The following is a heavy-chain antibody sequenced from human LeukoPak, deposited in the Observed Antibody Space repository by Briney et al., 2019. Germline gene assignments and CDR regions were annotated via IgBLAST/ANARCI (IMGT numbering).Heavy chain of an antibody. CDR1: GFTFSSYG. CDR3: AKESPLLWFGELLYPTGYFDY. J-gene: IGHJ4*02. V-gene: IGHV3-23*01. CDR2: ISGSGGST. D-gene: IGHD3-10*01. Sequence: PGGSLRLSCAASGFTFSSYGMSWVRQAPGKGLEWVSAISGSGGSTYYADSVKGRFTISRDNSKNTLYLQMNSLRAEDTAVYYCAKESPLLWFGELLYPTGYFDYWGQGTLVTVSS.